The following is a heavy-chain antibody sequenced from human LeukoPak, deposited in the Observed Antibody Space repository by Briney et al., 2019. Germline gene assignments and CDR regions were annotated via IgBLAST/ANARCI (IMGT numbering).Heavy chain of an antibody. CDR2: INPSSGGT. V-gene: IGHV1-2*02. Sequence: ASVSVSCKASGYTFTDYYMHWVRQAPGQGLEWMGWINPSSGGTNYAQKFQGRVTVTRDTSISTAYMDLSRLRSDDTAVYYCARAGVWDYSDSSGYHNAAFDIWGQGTMVTVSS. J-gene: IGHJ3*02. CDR1: GYTFTDYY. CDR3: ARAGVWDYSDSSGYHNAAFDI. D-gene: IGHD3-22*01.